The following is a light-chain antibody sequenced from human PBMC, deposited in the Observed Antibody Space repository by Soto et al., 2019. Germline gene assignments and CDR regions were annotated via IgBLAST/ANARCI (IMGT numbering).Light chain of an antibody. CDR2: EVN. Sequence: QSALTQPRSVSGSPGQSVAISCTGTSRDIEAYDYVSWYQQHPGKAPKLIISEVNKRPSGVSYRFSGSKSGNTASLTISGLQGEDEADYYCAAWDDNFWVFGGGTKLTVL. J-gene: IGLJ3*02. CDR1: SRDIEAYDY. V-gene: IGLV2-11*01. CDR3: AAWDDNFWV.